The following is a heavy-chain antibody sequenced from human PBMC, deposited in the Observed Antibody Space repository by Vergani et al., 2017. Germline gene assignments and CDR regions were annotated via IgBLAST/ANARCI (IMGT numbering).Heavy chain of an antibody. J-gene: IGHJ5*02. CDR3: ARHSTVEWLVKLGWIDP. CDR2: IYYSGST. Sequence: QLQLQESGPGLVKPSATLSLTCSVSGASIRSSNYYWGWIRQPPGKGLELIASIYYSGSTYYNPSLKSRVTISVDTSKNQFSLKLSSLTAADTAVYFCARHSTVEWLVKLGWIDPWGQGILVTVSS. V-gene: IGHV4-39*01. D-gene: IGHD6-19*01. CDR1: GASIRSSNYY.